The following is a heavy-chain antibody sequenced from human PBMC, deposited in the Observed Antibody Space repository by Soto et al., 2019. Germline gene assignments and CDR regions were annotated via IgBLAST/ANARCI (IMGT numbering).Heavy chain of an antibody. D-gene: IGHD6-19*01. CDR1: GGTFSSYA. CDR3: ARGHDGWLVAVNAFDI. CDR2: IIPIFGTA. Sequence: QVQLVQSGAEVKKPGSSVKVSCKASGGTFSSYAISWVRQAPGQGLEWMGGIIPIFGTANYAQKFQGRVTITADESTSTAYMELSSLRSEDTAVHYCARGHDGWLVAVNAFDIWGQGTMVTVSS. V-gene: IGHV1-69*01. J-gene: IGHJ3*02.